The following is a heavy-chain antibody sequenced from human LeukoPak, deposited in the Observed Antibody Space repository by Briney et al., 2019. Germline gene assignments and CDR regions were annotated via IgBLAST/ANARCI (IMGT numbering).Heavy chain of an antibody. CDR2: ISTSSNYI. Sequence: GGSLRLSCAASGFTFNSYTMNWVRQAPGKGLEWVSSISTSSNYIYYADSLRGRFTISRDNAKNSLYLQMNGLRAEDTAVYYCAKPTTVLTSYYFDYWGQGTLVTVSS. CDR1: GFTFNSYT. D-gene: IGHD4-23*01. V-gene: IGHV3-21*01. CDR3: AKPTTVLTSYYFDY. J-gene: IGHJ4*02.